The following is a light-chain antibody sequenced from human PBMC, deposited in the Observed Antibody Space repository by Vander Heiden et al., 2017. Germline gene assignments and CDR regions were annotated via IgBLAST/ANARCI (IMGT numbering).Light chain of an antibody. CDR3: SSYTSSGTLVYG. CDR2: DVS. J-gene: IGLJ1*01. Sequence: QSALTQPASVSGSPGQSITISCTGTSSDVGGYNYVSWYQQHPGKAPKLMSYDVSYRPSGVSNRFSGSKSGNTASLTISGLQAEDEADYYGSSYTSSGTLVYGCGTGTQV. V-gene: IGLV2-14*01. CDR1: SSDVGGYNY.